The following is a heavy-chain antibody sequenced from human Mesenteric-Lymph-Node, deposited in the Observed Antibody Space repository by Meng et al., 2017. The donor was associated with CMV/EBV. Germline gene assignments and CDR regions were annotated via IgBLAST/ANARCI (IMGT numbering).Heavy chain of an antibody. CDR3: AREGGNYYYGMDV. J-gene: IGHJ6*02. Sequence: GGSLRLSCAASGFTFSSYSMNWVRQAPGKGLEWVSSISSSSSYIYYADSVKGRFTISRDNAKNSLYLQMNSLRAEDTAVYYCAREGGNYYYGMDVWGQGTTVTVSS. V-gene: IGHV3-21*01. D-gene: IGHD1-26*01. CDR2: ISSSSSYI. CDR1: GFTFSSYS.